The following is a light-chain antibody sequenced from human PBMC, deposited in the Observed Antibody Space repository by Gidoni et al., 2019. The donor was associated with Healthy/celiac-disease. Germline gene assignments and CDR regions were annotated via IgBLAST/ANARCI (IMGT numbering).Light chain of an antibody. J-gene: IGKJ4*02. Sequence: EIVMTQSPATPSVAPGERATLPARDSQSVSRNLAWYQQKPGQAPRLLIYGASTRATGIPARISSSRCGAKYTITISSRQYEDVAVYYCQLYNNCPPRTFXGXTKVEIK. CDR3: QLYNNCPPRT. CDR1: QSVSRN. CDR2: GAS. V-gene: IGKV3-15*01.